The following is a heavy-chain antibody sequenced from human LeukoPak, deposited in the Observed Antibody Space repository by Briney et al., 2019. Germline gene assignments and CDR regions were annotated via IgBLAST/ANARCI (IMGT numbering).Heavy chain of an antibody. CDR2: IYYSGST. Sequence: SETLSLTCTVSGGSISSSSYYWSWIRQPPGKGLEWIGYIYYSGSTNYNPSLKSRVTISVDTSKNQFSLKLSSVTAADTAVYYCARGSNLVKWGQGTLVTVSS. D-gene: IGHD4-11*01. CDR1: GGSISSSSYY. V-gene: IGHV4-61*05. CDR3: ARGSNLVK. J-gene: IGHJ4*02.